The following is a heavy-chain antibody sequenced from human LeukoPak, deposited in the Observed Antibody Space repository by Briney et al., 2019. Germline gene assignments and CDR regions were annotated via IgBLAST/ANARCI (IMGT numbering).Heavy chain of an antibody. Sequence: GGPLRLSCAASGFTFSNAWMSWVRQAPGKGLEWVGRIKSKTDGGTTDYAAPVKGRFTISRDDSKNTLYLQMNSLKTEDTAVYYCTTDEGYYDSSGYYQFDYWGQGTLVTVSS. D-gene: IGHD3-22*01. J-gene: IGHJ4*02. CDR1: GFTFSNAW. V-gene: IGHV3-15*01. CDR2: IKSKTDGGTT. CDR3: TTDEGYYDSSGYYQFDY.